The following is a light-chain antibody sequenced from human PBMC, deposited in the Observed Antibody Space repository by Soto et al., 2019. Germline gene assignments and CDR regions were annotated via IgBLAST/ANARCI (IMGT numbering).Light chain of an antibody. CDR1: QGISSD. CDR3: LQDFKYPRT. J-gene: IGKJ1*01. CDR2: DAS. V-gene: IGKV1-6*01. Sequence: AILMTQSPSSLSASVGDRVTITCRASQGISSDLAWYQQKPGKAPKLLIYDASTLQSGVPSRFSGSYSGTDFTLTIGSLQPEDFATYYCLQDFKYPRTFGQGTKVDIK.